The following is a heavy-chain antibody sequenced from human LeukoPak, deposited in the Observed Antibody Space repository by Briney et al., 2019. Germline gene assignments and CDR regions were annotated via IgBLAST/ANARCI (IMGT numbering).Heavy chain of an antibody. D-gene: IGHD3-22*01. Sequence: GGSLRLSCAASGFTFSSYSMNWVRQARGKGLEWVSYISSSSSTIYYADSVKGRFTISRDNAKNSLYLQMNSLRDEDTAVYYCARDFFHSSGYYLFDYWGQGTLVTVSS. CDR3: ARDFFHSSGYYLFDY. CDR1: GFTFSSYS. CDR2: ISSSSSTI. J-gene: IGHJ4*02. V-gene: IGHV3-48*02.